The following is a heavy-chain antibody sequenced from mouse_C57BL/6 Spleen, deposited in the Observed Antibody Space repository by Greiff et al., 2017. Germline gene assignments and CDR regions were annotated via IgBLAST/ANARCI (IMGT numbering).Heavy chain of an antibody. V-gene: IGHV2-6*03. CDR1: GFSLTSYG. CDR3: ARGWLLGAMDY. J-gene: IGHJ4*01. Sequence: VKLMESGPGLVAPSQSLSITCTVSGFSLTSYGVHWVRQPPGKGLEWLVVIWSDGSTNYNSALKSRLSISKDNSKSQVFLKMNSLQTDYTAMYYCARGWLLGAMDYWGQGTSVTVSS. D-gene: IGHD2-3*01. CDR2: IWSDGST.